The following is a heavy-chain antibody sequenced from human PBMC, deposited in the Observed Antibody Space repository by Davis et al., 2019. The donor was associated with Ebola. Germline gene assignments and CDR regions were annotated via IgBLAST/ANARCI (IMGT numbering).Heavy chain of an antibody. Sequence: GGSLRLSCAASGFTFSHNAMNWVHQAPGKGLEWVSTISGSGTYTYYADSVKGRFTISRDNSKNTVSLQMNSLRAEDTAVYYCARVTLVITSTIPLADAMDVWGQGTTVTISS. D-gene: IGHD4/OR15-4a*01. CDR2: ISGSGTYT. V-gene: IGHV3-23*01. CDR3: ARVTLVITSTIPLADAMDV. J-gene: IGHJ6*02. CDR1: GFTFSHNA.